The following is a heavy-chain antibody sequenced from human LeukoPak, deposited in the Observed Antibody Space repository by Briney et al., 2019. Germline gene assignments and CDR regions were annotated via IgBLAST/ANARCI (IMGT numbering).Heavy chain of an antibody. CDR1: GFSFSDST. D-gene: IGHD4-17*01. V-gene: IGHV3-73*01. Sequence: GGSLRLSCAAAGFSFSDSTMHWVRQAPGKGLEWVGPIRSNSNSYATAYVASVKGRFSISRDDPENTAYLEMNSLKTEDTAVYYCTRVHNGDHTFDYWGQGNLVTVSS. CDR2: IRSNSNSYAT. CDR3: TRVHNGDHTFDY. J-gene: IGHJ4*02.